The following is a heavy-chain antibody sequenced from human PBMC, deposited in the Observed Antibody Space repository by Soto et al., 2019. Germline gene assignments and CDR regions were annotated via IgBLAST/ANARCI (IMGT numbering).Heavy chain of an antibody. CDR3: ARGSQNFWMREDAFDI. CDR1: GFSFSTYS. CDR2: IHSSSRYI. Sequence: EVQLVESGGGQVKPGGSLRLSCAASGFSFSTYSMNWVRQAPGKGLEWVSSIHSSSRYIYYADSVKGRFTISRGNAKNSLFLQMSSLRAEDTAVYYCARGSQNFWMREDAFDIWGQGTMVSVSS. V-gene: IGHV3-21*01. D-gene: IGHD3-3*01. J-gene: IGHJ3*02.